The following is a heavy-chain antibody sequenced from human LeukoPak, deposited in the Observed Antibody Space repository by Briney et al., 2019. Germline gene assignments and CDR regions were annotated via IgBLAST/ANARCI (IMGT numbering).Heavy chain of an antibody. J-gene: IGHJ4*02. Sequence: GGSLRLSCAASGFTFSSYSMNWVRQAPGKGLEWVSSISSSSSYIYYADSVKGRFTISRDNAKNSLYLQMNSLRAEDTAVYYCAKSPYGSSGYYYFDYWGQGTLVTVSS. D-gene: IGHD3-22*01. CDR1: GFTFSSYS. CDR2: ISSSSSYI. CDR3: AKSPYGSSGYYYFDY. V-gene: IGHV3-21*04.